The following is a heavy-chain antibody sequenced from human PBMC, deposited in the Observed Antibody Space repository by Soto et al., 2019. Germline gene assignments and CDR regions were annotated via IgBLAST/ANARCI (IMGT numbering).Heavy chain of an antibody. CDR1: GFTFSSYS. CDR3: ARGVRGYFDL. Sequence: PVGSLRLSCAASGFTFSSYSMNWVRQAPGKGLEWVSSISSSSSYIYYADSVKGRFTISRDNAKNSLYLQMNSLRAEDTAVYYCARGVRGYFDLWGRGTLVTVSS. CDR2: ISSSSSYI. J-gene: IGHJ2*01. D-gene: IGHD1-1*01. V-gene: IGHV3-21*01.